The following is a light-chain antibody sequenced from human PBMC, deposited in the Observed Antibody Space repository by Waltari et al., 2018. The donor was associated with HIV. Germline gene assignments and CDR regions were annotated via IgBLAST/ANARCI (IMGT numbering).Light chain of an antibody. J-gene: IGLJ3*02. V-gene: IGLV2-23*01. CDR1: SSDVGSYNL. CDR3: CSYAGSSNWV. CDR2: EGI. Sequence: GSPGQSITISCTGSSSDVGSYNLVSWYQQHPGKAPKLMIYEGINRPSGVSNRFSGSKSGNTASLTISGLQAEDEADYYCCSYAGSSNWVFGGGTKVTVL.